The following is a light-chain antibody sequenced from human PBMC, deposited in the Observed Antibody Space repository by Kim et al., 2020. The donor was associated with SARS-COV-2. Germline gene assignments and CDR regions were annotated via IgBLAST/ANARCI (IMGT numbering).Light chain of an antibody. Sequence: SPGERATLSCWATERISSNFLAWYQQRPGLPPRMLIYDASGRAPGTPDRFSGSGSGSDFTLTISRLEPEDFAVYYCHQYASSPKTFGRGTKLEI. J-gene: IGKJ2*01. CDR3: HQYASSPKT. V-gene: IGKV3D-20*01. CDR1: ERISSNF. CDR2: DAS.